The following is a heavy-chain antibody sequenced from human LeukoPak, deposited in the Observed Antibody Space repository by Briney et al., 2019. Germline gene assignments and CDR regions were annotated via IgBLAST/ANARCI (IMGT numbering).Heavy chain of an antibody. CDR2: ISAYSLNT. Sequence: ASVKVSCKASGYTFTSYGISWVRQAPGQGLEWMGWISAYSLNTNYAQNFQGRVTMTTDTSTSTAYMELRSLRSDDTAVFYCASGSSSPFYFDYWGQGTLVTVSS. J-gene: IGHJ4*02. D-gene: IGHD6-6*01. CDR3: ASGSSSPFYFDY. V-gene: IGHV1-18*01. CDR1: GYTFTSYG.